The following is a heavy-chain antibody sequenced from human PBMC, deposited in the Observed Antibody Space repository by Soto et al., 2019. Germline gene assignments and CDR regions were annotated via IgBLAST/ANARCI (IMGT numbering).Heavy chain of an antibody. J-gene: IGHJ4*02. V-gene: IGHV1-69*13. CDR3: AKLAGSTLYYLDY. D-gene: IGHD1-26*01. CDR1: GGTFISYA. CDR2: IIHLFGTA. Sequence: SVKVSCKASGGTFISYAISCVRQAPGQGLEWMGGIIHLFGTAHYAQKFQGRVTITADESTSTAYMELGSLRSEDTAVYYCAKLAGSTLYYLDYWGQGTLVTVSS.